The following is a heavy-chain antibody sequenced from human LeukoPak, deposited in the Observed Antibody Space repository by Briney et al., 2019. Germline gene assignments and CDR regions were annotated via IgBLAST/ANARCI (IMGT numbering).Heavy chain of an antibody. CDR1: GGSFSGYY. CDR2: INHSGST. J-gene: IGHJ4*02. V-gene: IGHV4-34*01. Sequence: SETLSLTCAVYGGSFSGYYWSWIRQPPGKGLEWIGEINHSGSTNYNPSLKSRVTVSVDTSENQFSLKLSSVTAADTAVYYCARMGPEMATIRDYWGRGTLVTVSS. D-gene: IGHD5-24*01. CDR3: ARMGPEMATIRDY.